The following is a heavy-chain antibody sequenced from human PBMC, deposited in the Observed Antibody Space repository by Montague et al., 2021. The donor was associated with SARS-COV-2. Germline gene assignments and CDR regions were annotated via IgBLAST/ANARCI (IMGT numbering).Heavy chain of an antibody. CDR1: GFTFSTYA. CDR2: ISGSSSYT. J-gene: IGHJ4*02. D-gene: IGHD2-8*01. CDR3: ARDQYCTKGVCYSRGFDY. Sequence: SLRLSCAASGFTFSTYAIHWVRQAPAKGLEWVSYISGSSSYTNYADSVKGRFTISRDNAKNSLYLQMNSLRAEDTAVYYCARDQYCTKGVCYSRGFDYWGQGTLVTVSS. V-gene: IGHV3-11*05.